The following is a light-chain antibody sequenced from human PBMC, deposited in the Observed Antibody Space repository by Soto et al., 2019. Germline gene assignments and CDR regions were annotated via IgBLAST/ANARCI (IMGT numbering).Light chain of an antibody. CDR3: SSYTSSSTYV. CDR2: DVS. Sequence: QSALTQPASVSGPPGRSITIFCTGTSSDVGGYNYVSWYQQHPGKAPKLMIYDVSNRPSGVSNRFSGSKSGNTASLTISGLQAEDEDDYYCSSYTSSSTYVFGTGTEVTV. V-gene: IGLV2-14*01. CDR1: SSDVGGYNY. J-gene: IGLJ1*01.